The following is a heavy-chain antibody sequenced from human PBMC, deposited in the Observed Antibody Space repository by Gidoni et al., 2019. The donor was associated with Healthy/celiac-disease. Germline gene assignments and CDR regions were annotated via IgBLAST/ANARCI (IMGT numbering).Heavy chain of an antibody. J-gene: IGHJ6*02. CDR3: ARGVCSSTSGYYYYYGLDV. D-gene: IGHD2-2*01. CDR2: IYTSGST. V-gene: IGHV4-61*02. CDR1: GGSVSSGSYY. Sequence: QVQLQESGPGLVKPSQTLSLTCTVSGGSVSSGSYYWSWLRQPAGKGLEWIGRIYTSGSTKYNPSLKSRVTISVDTSKNQLSLKVSSVTAADTAVYYCARGVCSSTSGYYYYYGLDVWGQGTTVTVSS.